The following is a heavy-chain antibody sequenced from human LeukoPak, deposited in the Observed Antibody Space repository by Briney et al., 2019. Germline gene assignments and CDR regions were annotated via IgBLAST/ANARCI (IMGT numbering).Heavy chain of an antibody. D-gene: IGHD3-22*01. CDR1: GGSISSSNW. V-gene: IGHV4-4*02. J-gene: IGHJ2*01. CDR3: ARLSSIVVVIPPYWYFDL. Sequence: SETLSLTCAVSGGSISSSNWWSWVRQPPGKGLEWIGEIYHSGSTNYNPSLKSRVTISVDKSKNQFSLKLSSVTAADTAAYYCARLSSIVVVIPPYWYFDLWGRGTLVTVSS. CDR2: IYHSGST.